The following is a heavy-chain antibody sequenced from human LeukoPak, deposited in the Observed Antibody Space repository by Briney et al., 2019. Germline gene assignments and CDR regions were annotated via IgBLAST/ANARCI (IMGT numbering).Heavy chain of an antibody. V-gene: IGHV3-48*03. Sequence: GGSLRLSCAASGFTFSSYEMNWVRQAPGKGLEWVSYISSSGSTIYYADSVKGRFTISRGNAKNSLYLQMNSLRAEDTAVYYCARGFWGSSYNWFDPWGQGTLVTVSS. CDR2: ISSSGSTI. CDR1: GFTFSSYE. CDR3: ARGFWGSSYNWFDP. J-gene: IGHJ5*02. D-gene: IGHD5-18*01.